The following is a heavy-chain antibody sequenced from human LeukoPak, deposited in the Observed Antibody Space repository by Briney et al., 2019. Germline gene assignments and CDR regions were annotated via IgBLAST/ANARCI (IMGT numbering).Heavy chain of an antibody. D-gene: IGHD2-21*02. CDR1: GGSFSGYY. V-gene: IGHV4-34*01. CDR2: INHSGST. J-gene: IGHJ4*02. Sequence: PSETLSLTCAVYGGSFSGYYWSWIRQPPGKGLEWIGEINHSGSTNYNPSLKSRVTISVDTSKNQFSLKLSSVTAADTAVYYCARVDRRGGDPGHIDYWGQGTLVTVSS. CDR3: ARVDRRGGDPGHIDY.